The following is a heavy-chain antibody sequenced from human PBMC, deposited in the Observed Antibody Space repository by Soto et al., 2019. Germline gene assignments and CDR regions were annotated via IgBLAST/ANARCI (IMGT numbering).Heavy chain of an antibody. Sequence: LSLTCTVSGGSISIYYWNWIRQPPGKGLEWIGYIYYRGNTNYNPSLKSRVTISVDTSKNQFSLKLSSVTAADTAVYYCARQPGYYDILTGYSTYYFDYWGQGTPVTVS. CDR1: GGSISIYY. D-gene: IGHD3-9*01. CDR2: IYYRGNT. CDR3: ARQPGYYDILTGYSTYYFDY. V-gene: IGHV4-59*08. J-gene: IGHJ4*02.